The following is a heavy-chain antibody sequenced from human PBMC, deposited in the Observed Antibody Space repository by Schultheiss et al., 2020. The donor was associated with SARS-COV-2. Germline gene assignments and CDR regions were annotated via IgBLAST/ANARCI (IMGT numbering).Heavy chain of an antibody. J-gene: IGHJ4*02. CDR2: IYPGDSDT. Sequence: GESLKIACKGSGYSFTSYWIGWVRQMPGKGPEWIGIIYPGDSDTRYSPSFQGQVTISADKSISTAYLQWSSLKASDTAMYYCARLQRRYFDYWGQGTLVTVAS. CDR1: GYSFTSYW. V-gene: IGHV5-51*01. CDR3: ARLQRRYFDY.